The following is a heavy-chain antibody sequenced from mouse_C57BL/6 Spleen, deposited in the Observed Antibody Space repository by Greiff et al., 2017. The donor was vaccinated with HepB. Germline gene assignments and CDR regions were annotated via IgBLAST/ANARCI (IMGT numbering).Heavy chain of an antibody. J-gene: IGHJ1*03. CDR1: GYAFTNYL. D-gene: IGHD2-1*01. CDR3: ARDGNYGNFDV. CDR2: INPGSGGT. Sequence: QVQLQQSGAELVRPGTSVKVSCKASGYAFTNYLIEWVKQRPGQGLEWIGVINPGSGGTNYNEKFKGKATLTADKSSSTAYMQLSSLTSEDSAVYFCARDGNYGNFDVWGTGTTVTVSS. V-gene: IGHV1-54*01.